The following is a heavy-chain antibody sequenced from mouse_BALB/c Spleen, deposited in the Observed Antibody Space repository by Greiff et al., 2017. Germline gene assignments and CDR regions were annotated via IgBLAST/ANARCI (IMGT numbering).Heavy chain of an antibody. CDR3: AREEGLLRPWFAY. CDR1: GFSLTSYG. V-gene: IGHV2-9*02. J-gene: IGHJ3*01. CDR2: IWAGGST. D-gene: IGHD1-2*01. Sequence: VQVVESGPGLVAPSQSLSITCTVSGFSLTSYGVHWVRQPPGKGLEWLGVIWAGGSTNYNSALMSRLSISKDNSKSQVFLKMNSLQTDDTAMYYCAREEGLLRPWFAYWGQGTLVTVSA.